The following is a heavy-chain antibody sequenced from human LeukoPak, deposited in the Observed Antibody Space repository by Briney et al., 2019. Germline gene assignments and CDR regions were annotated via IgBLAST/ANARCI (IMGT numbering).Heavy chain of an antibody. V-gene: IGHV1-8*01. CDR1: GYTFISYD. CDR2: MNPNSGNT. Sequence: ASVKVSCKASGYTFISYDINWVRQATGQGLELMGWMNPNSGNTGYAQKFQGRVTMTRNTSISTAYMELSSLRSEDTAVYYCARGNRVLLWFGELFGALNWFDPWGQGTLVTVSS. CDR3: ARGNRVLLWFGELFGALNWFDP. D-gene: IGHD3-10*01. J-gene: IGHJ5*02.